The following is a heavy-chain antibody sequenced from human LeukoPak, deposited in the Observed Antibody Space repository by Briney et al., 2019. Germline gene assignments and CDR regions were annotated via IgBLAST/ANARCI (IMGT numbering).Heavy chain of an antibody. D-gene: IGHD2/OR15-2a*01. CDR2: LSSSGHTI. CDR1: GFTFTDYY. J-gene: IGHJ4*02. Sequence: GGSLRLSCAASGFTFTDYYMSWICQAPGKGLEWVSYLSSSGHTIFYADSVKGRCPLARDNAKISLYLQMITLEAGDTAVYYCASSPFPCFVYWGQGTLVTVS. V-gene: IGHV3-11*01. CDR3: ASSPFPCFVY.